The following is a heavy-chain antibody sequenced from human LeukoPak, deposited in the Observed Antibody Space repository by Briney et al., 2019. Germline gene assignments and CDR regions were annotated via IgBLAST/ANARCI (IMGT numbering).Heavy chain of an antibody. V-gene: IGHV4-59*01. Sequence: SNTLSLPCTVSGGSLTGYYWAWIRQPPGKGLEWIGYLHHNGPSHYNPSLKSRVTLSVDTTHYPFPLKLDAVTAAYTPAYYSARGATRTVLVYEGGEGTPV. D-gene: IGHD3-22*01. J-gene: IGHJ4*02. CDR3: ARGATRTVLVYE. CDR2: LHHNGPS. CDR1: GGSLTGYY.